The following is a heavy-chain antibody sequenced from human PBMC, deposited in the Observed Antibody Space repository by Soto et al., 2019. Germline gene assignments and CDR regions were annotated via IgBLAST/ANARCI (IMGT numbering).Heavy chain of an antibody. Sequence: EVQLVESGGGLVKPGGSLRLSCAASGFTFSSYSMNWVRQAPGKGLEWVSSISSSSSYIYYADSVKGRFTISRDNATNSLSVQMNSLRAEDTAVYYCARDTGGRRPFDYWGQRTLFTVAA. CDR2: ISSSSSYI. D-gene: IGHD3-10*01. V-gene: IGHV3-21*01. J-gene: IGHJ4*02. CDR1: GFTFSSYS. CDR3: ARDTGGRRPFDY.